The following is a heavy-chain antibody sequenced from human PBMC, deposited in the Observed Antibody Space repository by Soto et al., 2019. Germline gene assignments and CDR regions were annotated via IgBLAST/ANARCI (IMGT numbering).Heavy chain of an antibody. J-gene: IGHJ4*02. CDR1: GFTFDDYA. D-gene: IGHD1-7*01. CDR3: AKLSSAFITGTTSYFDY. CDR2: ISWNSGSI. Sequence: EVQLVESGGGLVQPGRSLRLSCAASGFTFDDYAMHWVRQAPGKGLEWVSGISWNSGSIGYADSVKGRFTISRDNAKNSLYLQMNSLRAEDTALYYCAKLSSAFITGTTSYFDYLGQGTLVTVSS. V-gene: IGHV3-9*01.